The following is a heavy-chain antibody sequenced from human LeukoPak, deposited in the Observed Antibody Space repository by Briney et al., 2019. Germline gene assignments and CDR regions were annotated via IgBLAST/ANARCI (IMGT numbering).Heavy chain of an antibody. CDR2: IYYSGST. J-gene: IGHJ6*02. Sequence: TSETLSLTCTVSGGSISSGGYYWSWIRQHPGKGLEWIGYIYYSGSTYYNPSLKSRVTISVDTSKNQFSLKLSSVTAADTAVYYCARQSALNSSSRYYYYYGMDVWGQGTTVTVSS. CDR1: GGSISSGGYY. V-gene: IGHV4-31*03. D-gene: IGHD6-6*01. CDR3: ARQSALNSSSRYYYYYGMDV.